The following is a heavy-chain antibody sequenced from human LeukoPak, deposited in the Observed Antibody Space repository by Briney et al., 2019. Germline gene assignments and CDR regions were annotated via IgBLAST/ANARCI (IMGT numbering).Heavy chain of an antibody. CDR2: INAGNGNT. V-gene: IGHV1-3*01. D-gene: IGHD2-15*01. CDR1: GYTFTSYA. Sequence: ASVKVSCKASGYTFTSYAMHWVRQAPGQRLEWMGWINAGNGNTKYSQKFQGRVTMTTDTSTSTAYMELRSLRSDDTAVYYCARDLDCSGGSCYTLPDYWGQGTLVTVSS. CDR3: ARDLDCSGGSCYTLPDY. J-gene: IGHJ4*02.